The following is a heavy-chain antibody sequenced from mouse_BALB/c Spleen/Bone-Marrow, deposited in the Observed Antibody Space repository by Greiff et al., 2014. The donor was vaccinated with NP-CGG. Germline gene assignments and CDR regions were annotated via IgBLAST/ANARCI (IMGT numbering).Heavy chain of an antibody. CDR3: ARHKLSSDY. V-gene: IGHV5-6-2*01. CDR2: INTNGGST. J-gene: IGHJ2*01. CDR1: GFTFSSYY. Sequence: EVHLVESGGGLVRLGGSLKLSCAASGFTFSSYYMSWVRQTPERRLELVAAINTNGGSTYYPDTVKGRFTISRDNAKNTMYLQMSSLKSEDTAFYYCARHKLSSDYWGQGTTRTVSS.